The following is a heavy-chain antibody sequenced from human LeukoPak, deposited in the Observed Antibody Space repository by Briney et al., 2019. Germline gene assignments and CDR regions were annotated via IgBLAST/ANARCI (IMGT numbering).Heavy chain of an antibody. CDR2: ISSSSSTI. CDR1: GFTFSSYS. J-gene: IGHJ4*02. Sequence: TGGSLRLSCAASGFTFSSYSMNWVRQAPGKGLEWVSYISSSSSTIYYADSVMGRFTISRDNSKSTLYLQMNSLRAEDTAVYYRARGDNSLFDYWGQGTLVTVSS. D-gene: IGHD4-23*01. CDR3: ARGDNSLFDY. V-gene: IGHV3-48*01.